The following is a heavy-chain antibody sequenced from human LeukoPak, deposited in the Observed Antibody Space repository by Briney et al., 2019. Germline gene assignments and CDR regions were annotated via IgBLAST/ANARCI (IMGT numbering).Heavy chain of an antibody. D-gene: IGHD5-24*01. Sequence: GGSLRLSCAASGFMFSSNWMSWVRLAPGKGLEWVVNIKEDGTETYYVDSVKGRFTISRDNAKNSLYLQMNSLRVEDTAVYYCAKEGRSLQTYWGQGTLVTVSS. CDR2: IKEDGTET. V-gene: IGHV3-7*03. CDR1: GFMFSSNW. CDR3: AKEGRSLQTY. J-gene: IGHJ4*02.